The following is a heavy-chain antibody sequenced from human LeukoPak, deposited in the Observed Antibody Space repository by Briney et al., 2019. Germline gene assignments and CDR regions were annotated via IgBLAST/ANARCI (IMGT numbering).Heavy chain of an antibody. Sequence: GASVKVSCKVSGYTLTELSMHWVRQAPGKGLEWMGGFDPEDGETIYAQKFQGRVTMTEDTSTDTAYMELSSLRSEDTAVYCCATALGNYVRSSFDYWGQGTLVTVSS. CDR1: GYTLTELS. CDR3: ATALGNYVRSSFDY. J-gene: IGHJ4*02. V-gene: IGHV1-24*01. CDR2: FDPEDGET. D-gene: IGHD4-11*01.